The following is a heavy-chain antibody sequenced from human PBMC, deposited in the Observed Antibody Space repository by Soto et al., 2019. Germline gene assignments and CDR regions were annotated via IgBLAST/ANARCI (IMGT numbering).Heavy chain of an antibody. V-gene: IGHV3-23*01. CDR2: LVGSGGDK. J-gene: IGHJ4*02. D-gene: IGHD3-9*01. CDR1: GFGFSAYA. CDR3: TTDQGAVPGFDVTIPFFDY. Sequence: PGGSLRLSCAGSGFGFSAYAMNWVRQAPGKGLQWVSGLVGSGGDKNYADSVRGRFTVSRDNSKNTLYLQMNSLRAEDTAVYYCTTDQGAVPGFDVTIPFFDYWGLGTLVTVSS.